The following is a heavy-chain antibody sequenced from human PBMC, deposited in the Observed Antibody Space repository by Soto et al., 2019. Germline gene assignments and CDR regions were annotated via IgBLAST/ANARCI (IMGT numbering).Heavy chain of an antibody. Sequence: GGSLRLSCAASGFTFSRYAMSWLRQAPGKGLEWVSAISGSGGSTYYADSVKGRFTISRDNSKNTLYLQMNSLRAEDTAVYYCAKDGEQWLVYYYFDYWGQGTLVTVSS. D-gene: IGHD6-19*01. J-gene: IGHJ4*02. V-gene: IGHV3-23*01. CDR1: GFTFSRYA. CDR2: ISGSGGST. CDR3: AKDGEQWLVYYYFDY.